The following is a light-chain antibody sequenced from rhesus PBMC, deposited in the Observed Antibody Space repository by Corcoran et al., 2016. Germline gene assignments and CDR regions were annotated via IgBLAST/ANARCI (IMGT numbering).Light chain of an antibody. Sequence: QAALTQPRSVSGSPGQSVTISCTGTSNDIGGYIYVSWYQQHPGTAPKLLIYEGTKRPSGVSDRFSGSKSGSTASLTISGLQAEDEADYYCCSYAGSYTYIFGRGTRLTVL. V-gene: IGLV2-32*01. CDR3: CSYAGSYTYI. CDR1: SNDIGGYIY. J-gene: IGLJ1*01. CDR2: EGT.